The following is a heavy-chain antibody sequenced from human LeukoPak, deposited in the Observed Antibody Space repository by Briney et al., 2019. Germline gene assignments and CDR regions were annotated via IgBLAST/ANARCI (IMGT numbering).Heavy chain of an antibody. J-gene: IGHJ5*02. Sequence: ASVKVSCKASGYTFTSYAMHWVRQAPGQRLEWMGWINAGNGNTKYSQKFQGRVTITRDTSASTAYMELSSLRSEDTAVYYCARDGCSGGSCYHNWSDPWGQGTLVTVSS. D-gene: IGHD2-15*01. CDR2: INAGNGNT. CDR1: GYTFTSYA. V-gene: IGHV1-3*01. CDR3: ARDGCSGGSCYHNWSDP.